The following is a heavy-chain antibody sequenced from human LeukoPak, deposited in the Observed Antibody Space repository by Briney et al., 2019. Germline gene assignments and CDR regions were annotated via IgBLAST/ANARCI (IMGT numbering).Heavy chain of an antibody. CDR1: GFTFADYA. J-gene: IGHJ4*02. CDR2: IRSKSNGGTT. Sequence: GGSLRLSCTTSGFTFADYAMSWFRQAPGKGLEWVGFIRSKSNGGTTHYAASVEGRFTISRDDSDSIAYLQMNSLKTEDTAVYYCVRDYRYAGHESVYWGQGTLVTVSS. CDR3: VRDYRYAGHESVY. D-gene: IGHD5-12*01. V-gene: IGHV3-49*03.